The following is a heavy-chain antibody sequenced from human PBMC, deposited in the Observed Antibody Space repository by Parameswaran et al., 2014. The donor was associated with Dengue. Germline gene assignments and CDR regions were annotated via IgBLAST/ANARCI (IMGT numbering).Heavy chain of an antibody. V-gene: IGHV1-69*01. D-gene: IGHD5-24*01. CDR2: IIPIFGTA. J-gene: IGHJ4*02. Sequence: WVRQAPGQGLEWMGGIIPIFGTANYAQKFQGRVTITADESTSTAYMELSSLRSEDTAVYYCASRPGEMATIIPLDYWGQGTLVTVSS. CDR3: ASRPGEMATIIPLDY.